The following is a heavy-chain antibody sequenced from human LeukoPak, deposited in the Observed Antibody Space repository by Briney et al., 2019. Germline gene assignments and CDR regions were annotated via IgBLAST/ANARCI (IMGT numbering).Heavy chain of an antibody. Sequence: PSETLSLTCTVSGGSISNHYWSWIRQPSGKGLEWIGYIHYGGNTDYNPSLKGRLTISVATSKNQFSLKLSSVTAADTAVYYCVRRGDGYPYYFDYWGQGTLVTVSS. V-gene: IGHV4-59*11. J-gene: IGHJ4*02. CDR2: IHYGGNT. CDR3: VRRGDGYPYYFDY. D-gene: IGHD5-24*01. CDR1: GGSISNHY.